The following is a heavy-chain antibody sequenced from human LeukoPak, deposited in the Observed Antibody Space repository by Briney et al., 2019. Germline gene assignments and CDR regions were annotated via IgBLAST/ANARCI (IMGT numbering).Heavy chain of an antibody. CDR1: GFTFSSYS. J-gene: IGHJ4*02. V-gene: IGHV3-30*05. D-gene: IGHD5-12*01. Sequence: GGSLRLSCAASGFTFSSYSMNWVRQAPGKGLEWVALISYDGSNRYYSDSVKGRSTISRDNSKSTLYLQLNSLRVEDTAVYYCARVGRMWQPLGYYFDYWGQGTLATVSS. CDR3: ARVGRMWQPLGYYFDY. CDR2: ISYDGSNR.